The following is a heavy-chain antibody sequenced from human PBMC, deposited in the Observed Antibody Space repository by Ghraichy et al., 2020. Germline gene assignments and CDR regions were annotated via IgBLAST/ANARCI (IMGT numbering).Heavy chain of an antibody. CDR2: INPNSGGT. Sequence: ASVKVSCKASGYTFTGYYMHWVRQAPGQGLEWMGWINPNSGGTNYAQKFQGRVTMTRDTSISTAYMELSRLRSDDTAVYYCASRGLAVAGPDAFDIWGQGTMVTVSS. CDR3: ASRGLAVAGPDAFDI. D-gene: IGHD6-19*01. V-gene: IGHV1-2*02. CDR1: GYTFTGYY. J-gene: IGHJ3*02.